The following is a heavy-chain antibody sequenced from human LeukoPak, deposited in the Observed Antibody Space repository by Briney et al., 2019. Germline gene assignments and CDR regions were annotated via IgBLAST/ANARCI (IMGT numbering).Heavy chain of an antibody. D-gene: IGHD5-12*01. CDR3: ARDPQGSDIVGSRTSWFDP. V-gene: IGHV3-23*01. CDR2: ISGSGGRT. Sequence: PGGSLRLSCAASGFTFSSYAMSWVRQAPGKGLEWVSAISGSGGRTYYAASVRGRFAISRDNSERTLYLQMNSLRAEDTAVYYCARDPQGSDIVGSRTSWFDPWGQGTLVTVSS. J-gene: IGHJ5*02. CDR1: GFTFSSYA.